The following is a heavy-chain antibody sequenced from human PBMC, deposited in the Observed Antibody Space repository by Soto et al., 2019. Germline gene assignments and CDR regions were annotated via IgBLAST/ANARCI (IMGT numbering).Heavy chain of an antibody. CDR1: GGTFSSYA. Sequence: SVKVSCKASGGTFSSYAISWVRQAPGQGLEWLGGIIPIFGTANYAQKFPGRVTITADESTSTAYMELSSRRSEDTAVYYCARAYCGGDCYPNWFDPWGQGTLVTVSS. J-gene: IGHJ5*02. CDR2: IIPIFGTA. D-gene: IGHD2-21*02. V-gene: IGHV1-69*13. CDR3: ARAYCGGDCYPNWFDP.